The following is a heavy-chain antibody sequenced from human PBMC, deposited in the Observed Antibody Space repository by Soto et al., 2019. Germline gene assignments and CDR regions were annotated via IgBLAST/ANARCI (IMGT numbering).Heavy chain of an antibody. J-gene: IGHJ4*02. CDR2: ISSSSSYI. D-gene: IGHD6-19*01. V-gene: IGHV3-21*01. CDR1: GFTFSSYS. Sequence: GGSLRLSCAASGFTFSSYSMNWVRQAPGKGLEWVSSISSSSSYIYYADSVKGRFTISRDNAKNSLYLQMNSLRAEDTAVYYCERDLIAVDGRFDYWGQGTLVTVS. CDR3: ERDLIAVDGRFDY.